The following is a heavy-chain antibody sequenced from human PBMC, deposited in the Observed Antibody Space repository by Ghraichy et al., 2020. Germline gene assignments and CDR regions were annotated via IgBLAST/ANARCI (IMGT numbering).Heavy chain of an antibody. V-gene: IGHV3-23*01. J-gene: IGHJ4*02. Sequence: GGSLRLSCAASGFTISNFAMTWVRQAPEKGLEWVSTISGSASGDGTYYADSVKGRFRISRDNSKNTLYLEMNSLRDEDAARYYCAKGGNYYDSSGYVYYFHFWGQGALVTDSP. CDR2: ISGSASGDGT. D-gene: IGHD3-22*01. CDR1: GFTISNFA. CDR3: AKGGNYYDSSGYVYYFHF.